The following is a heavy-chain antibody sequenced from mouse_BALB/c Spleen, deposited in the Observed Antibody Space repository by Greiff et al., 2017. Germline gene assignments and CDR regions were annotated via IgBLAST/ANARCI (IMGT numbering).Heavy chain of an antibody. Sequence: LEKPGASVKISCKASGYSFTGYYMHWVKQSHGKSLEWIGYISCYNGATSYNQKFKGKATFTVDTSSSTAYMQFNSLTSEDSAVYYCARADYDYPAWFAYWGEGTLVTVSA. J-gene: IGHJ3*01. D-gene: IGHD2-4*01. CDR1: GYSFTGYY. V-gene: IGHV1S34*01. CDR3: ARADYDYPAWFAY. CDR2: ISCYNGAT.